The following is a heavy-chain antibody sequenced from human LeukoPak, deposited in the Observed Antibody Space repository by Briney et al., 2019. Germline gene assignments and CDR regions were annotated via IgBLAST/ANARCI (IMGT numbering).Heavy chain of an antibody. CDR3: TKDLMTGFSSGWYFGY. D-gene: IGHD6-19*01. Sequence: GGSLRLSCAASGATLHSFAMSWVRQAPWKGLEWLAVTSGTEDSTHYADSVRGRFIISTDSSKKSLYLQMNSLRAEDTAVYYCTKDLMTGFSSGWYFGYWGLGTLVTVSS. V-gene: IGHV3-23*01. CDR1: GATLHSFA. CDR2: TSGTEDST. J-gene: IGHJ4*02.